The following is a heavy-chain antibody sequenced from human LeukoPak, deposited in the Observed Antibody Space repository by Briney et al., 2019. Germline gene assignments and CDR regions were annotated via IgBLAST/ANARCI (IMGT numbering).Heavy chain of an antibody. CDR3: VRDDYNGNSFDS. Sequence: ASVKVSCKASGYTFTSYGISWVRQAPGQGLEWVGCINPKNGDTSSAQRFRGRLTMTRDTSLSTAYMDLTSLRSDDTAVYYCVRDDYNGNSFDSWGPGTLVTVSS. V-gene: IGHV1-2*02. CDR2: INPKNGDT. J-gene: IGHJ5*01. D-gene: IGHD4-23*01. CDR1: GYTFTSYG.